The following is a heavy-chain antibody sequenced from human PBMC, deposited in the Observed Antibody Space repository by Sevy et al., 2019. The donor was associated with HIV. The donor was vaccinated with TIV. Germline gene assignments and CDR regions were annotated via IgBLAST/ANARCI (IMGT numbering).Heavy chain of an antibody. CDR3: ARDLSIAAAPYDY. Sequence: ASVKVYCKASGYTFTSYAMHWVRQAPGQRLEWMGWINAGNGNTKYSQKFQGRVTITRDTSASTAYMELSSLRSEDTAVYYCARDLSIAAAPYDYWGQGTLVTVSS. CDR2: INAGNGNT. J-gene: IGHJ4*02. D-gene: IGHD6-13*01. V-gene: IGHV1-3*01. CDR1: GYTFTSYA.